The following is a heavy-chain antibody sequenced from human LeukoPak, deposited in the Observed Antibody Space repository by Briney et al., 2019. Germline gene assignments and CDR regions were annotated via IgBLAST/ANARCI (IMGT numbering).Heavy chain of an antibody. CDR3: ARAEGYSYGKFDY. V-gene: IGHV1-69*05. Sequence: AXSXXRQAAGQGLXGXVTIIPIFPTANYAHKFQVRVTITTDESTSTAYMELSSLRSEDTAVYYCARAEGYSYGKFDYWGQGTLVTVSS. CDR2: IIPIFPTA. J-gene: IGHJ4*02. CDR1: A. D-gene: IGHD5-18*01.